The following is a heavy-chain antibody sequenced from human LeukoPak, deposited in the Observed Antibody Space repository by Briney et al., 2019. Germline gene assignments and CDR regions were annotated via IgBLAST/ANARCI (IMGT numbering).Heavy chain of an antibody. CDR1: GFTFSSYS. V-gene: IGHV3-21*01. D-gene: IGHD3-22*01. Sequence: GGSLRLSCAASGFTFSSYSMNWVRQAPGEGLEWVSSISSSSSYIYYADSVKGRFTISRDNAKNSLYLQMNSLRAEDTAVYYCAREDSSGYYYVGYWGQGTLVTVSS. CDR3: AREDSSGYYYVGY. CDR2: ISSSSSYI. J-gene: IGHJ4*02.